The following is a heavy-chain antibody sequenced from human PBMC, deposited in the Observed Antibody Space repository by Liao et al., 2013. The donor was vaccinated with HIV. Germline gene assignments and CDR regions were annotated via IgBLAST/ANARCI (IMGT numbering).Heavy chain of an antibody. J-gene: IGHJ4*02. CDR2: IHYSGST. V-gene: IGHV4-39*07. Sequence: QLQLQESGPGLVKPSETLSLTCTVSGGSISSSSYYWGWIRQPPGKGLEWIGIIHYSGSTYYNTSLKSRVTISVDTSKNQFSLKLSSVTAADTAVYYCATDGGDASMAVFDYWGQGTLVTVSS. CDR3: ATDGGDASMAVFDY. CDR1: GGSISSSSYY. D-gene: IGHD2/OR15-2a*01.